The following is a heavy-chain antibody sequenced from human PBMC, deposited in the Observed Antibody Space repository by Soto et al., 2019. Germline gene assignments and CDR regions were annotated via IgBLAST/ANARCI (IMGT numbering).Heavy chain of an antibody. J-gene: IGHJ4*02. V-gene: IGHV4-59*01. D-gene: IGHD3-16*01. Sequence: SETLSLTCTVSGGSISSGYWSWIRQPPGKGLEWLGYIYYSGSTNYDPSLKSRVTISVDTSKNQFSLKLTSVTAADTAVYYCARGSFFTFNYWGQGTLVTVS. CDR3: ARGSFFTFNY. CDR1: GGSISSGY. CDR2: IYYSGST.